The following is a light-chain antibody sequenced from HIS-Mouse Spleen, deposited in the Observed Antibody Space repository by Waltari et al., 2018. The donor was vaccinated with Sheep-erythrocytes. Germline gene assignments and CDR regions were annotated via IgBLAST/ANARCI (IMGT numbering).Light chain of an antibody. CDR1: NIGSKS. CDR3: NSRDSSGNHLGVV. Sequence: SYVLTQPPSVSVAPGQTARITGGGNNIGSKSVHWYQQKPGQAPVLVVYDDSDRPSGIPDRFSGSSSGNTASLTITGAQAEDEADFYCNSRDSSGNHLGVVFGGGTKLTVL. CDR2: DDS. V-gene: IGLV3-21*02. J-gene: IGLJ2*01.